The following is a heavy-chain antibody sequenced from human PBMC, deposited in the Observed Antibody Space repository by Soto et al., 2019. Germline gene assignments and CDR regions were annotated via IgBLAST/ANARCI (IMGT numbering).Heavy chain of an antibody. CDR3: ARLNGYCISTNCHGYYGMDV. J-gene: IGHJ6*02. V-gene: IGHV4-39*01. CDR2: IYSSENT. Sequence: SETLSLTCSVSGGFVSSSSYSWGWIRQSPGKGLEWIGTIYSSENTYYNPSLLSRVTISVDTSKNEFSLRLSSVTAADTAVYYCARLNGYCISTNCHGYYGMDVWGQGTTVTVS. D-gene: IGHD2-2*03. CDR1: GGFVSSSSYS.